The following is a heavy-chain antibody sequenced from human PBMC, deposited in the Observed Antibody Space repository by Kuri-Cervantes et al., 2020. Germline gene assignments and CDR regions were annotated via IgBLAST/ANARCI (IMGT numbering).Heavy chain of an antibody. CDR2: IYHSGST. CDR3: ARVSIAVAGVIDY. D-gene: IGHD6-19*01. Sequence: SETLSLTCTVSGYSISSGYYWGWIRQPTGKGLEWIGSIYHSGSTYYNPSLKSRVTISVDTSKNQFSLKLSSVTAADTAVYYCARVSIAVAGVIDYWGQGTLVTVSS. CDR1: GYSISSGYY. V-gene: IGHV4-38-2*02. J-gene: IGHJ4*02.